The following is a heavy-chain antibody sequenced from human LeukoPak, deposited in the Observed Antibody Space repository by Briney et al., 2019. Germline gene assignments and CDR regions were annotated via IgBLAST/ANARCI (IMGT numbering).Heavy chain of an antibody. CDR2: IRGDAVT. Sequence: AGGSLRLSCAASGFTVSSPYMTWARQAPGKGLEWVSTIRGDAVTSYADSVKDRFTISRDNSKNTLYLQMSSLRSEDTAVYYCARDKGVGATERFDYWGQGTLVTVSS. D-gene: IGHD1-26*01. V-gene: IGHV3-53*01. CDR1: GFTVSSPY. CDR3: ARDKGVGATERFDY. J-gene: IGHJ4*02.